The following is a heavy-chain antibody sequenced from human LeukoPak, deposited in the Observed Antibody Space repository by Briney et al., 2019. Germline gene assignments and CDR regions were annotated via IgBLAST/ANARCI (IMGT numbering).Heavy chain of an antibody. Sequence: GGSLRLSCAASGFTFSSYEMNWVRQAPGKGLEWVSYISSSGSTIYYADSVKGRFTISRDNAKNSLYLQMNSLRAEDTAVCYCACRRSGWVNAFDIWGQGTMVTVSS. CDR2: ISSSGSTI. CDR3: ACRRSGWVNAFDI. D-gene: IGHD3-22*01. V-gene: IGHV3-48*03. J-gene: IGHJ3*02. CDR1: GFTFSSYE.